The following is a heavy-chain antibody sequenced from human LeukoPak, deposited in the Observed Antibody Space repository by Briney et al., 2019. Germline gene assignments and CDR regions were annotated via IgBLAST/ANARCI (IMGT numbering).Heavy chain of an antibody. V-gene: IGHV4-34*01. Sequence: PSETLSLTCAVYGGSFSGYYWSWIRQPPGKGLEWIGEINHSGSTNYNPSLKSRVTRSVDTSKNQFSLKLSSVTAADTAVYYCARCFMCSGWYIEGYFDYWGQGTLVTVSS. D-gene: IGHD6-19*01. CDR3: ARCFMCSGWYIEGYFDY. CDR2: INHSGST. J-gene: IGHJ4*02. CDR1: GGSFSGYY.